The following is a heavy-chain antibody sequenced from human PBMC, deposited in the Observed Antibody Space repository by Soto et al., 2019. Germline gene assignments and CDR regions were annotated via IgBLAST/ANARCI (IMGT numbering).Heavy chain of an antibody. CDR2: IYYDGRT. D-gene: IGHD3-22*01. Sequence: SETLSLTCTVSGASISSGYWSWIRQSPGKGLEWIGYIYYDGRTYYNPSLRSRVTISVDTSKNQFSLKLSSVTAADTAVYYCASPLKDYDSSGYYAWGQGTLVTVSS. CDR1: GASISSGY. CDR3: ASPLKDYDSSGYYA. J-gene: IGHJ5*02. V-gene: IGHV4-30-4*01.